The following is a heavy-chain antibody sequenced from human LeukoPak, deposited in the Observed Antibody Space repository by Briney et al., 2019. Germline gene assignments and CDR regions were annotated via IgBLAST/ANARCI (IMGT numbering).Heavy chain of an antibody. CDR1: GFTSSAFW. Sequence: PGGSLRLSCVAAGFTSSAFWMNWVRQAPGKGLEWVSSISGSGGPTYYADSVKGRFTISRDNSKNTLYLQMNSLRAEDTAVYYCARGGYCSSTSCYWGSFDPWGQGTLVTVSS. V-gene: IGHV3-23*01. CDR3: ARGGYCSSTSCYWGSFDP. J-gene: IGHJ5*02. CDR2: ISGSGGPT. D-gene: IGHD2-2*01.